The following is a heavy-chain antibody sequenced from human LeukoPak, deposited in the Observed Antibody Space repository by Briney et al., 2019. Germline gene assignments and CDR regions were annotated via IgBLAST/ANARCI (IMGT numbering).Heavy chain of an antibody. J-gene: IGHJ4*02. CDR1: GYTXTSHG. V-gene: IGHV1-18*01. D-gene: IGHD4-11*01. Sequence: ASVKVSCQTSGYTXTSHGILWVRQAAGQGLEWTGRDSPCNGNTHYAQKLQGRLIKNPDTPTRAAYMERRSLRSDHRAVYFCAREITTGNCDNWRQGTVHSVPS. CDR2: DSPCNGNT. CDR3: AREITTGNCDN.